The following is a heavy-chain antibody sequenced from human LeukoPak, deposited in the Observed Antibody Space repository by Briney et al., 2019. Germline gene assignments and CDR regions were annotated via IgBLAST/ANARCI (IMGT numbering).Heavy chain of an antibody. CDR3: ARGIQTWTYRSFHFQFYMDV. V-gene: IGHV3-49*04. D-gene: IGHD5-18*01. Sequence: GRSLRLSCITSGFTFGDYAVSWVRQAPGRGLEWVGFIRSQAKGGTTESAASLKGRLSISREGSKNIAYLQLDSLETEDTAVYYCARGIQTWTYRSFHFQFYMDVWGKGTTVTVSS. J-gene: IGHJ6*03. CDR1: GFTFGDYA. CDR2: IRSQAKGGTT.